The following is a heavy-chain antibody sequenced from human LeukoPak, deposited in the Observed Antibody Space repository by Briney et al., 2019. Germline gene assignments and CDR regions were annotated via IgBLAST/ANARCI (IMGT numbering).Heavy chain of an antibody. Sequence: GGSLRLSCVVSGFTFSNYWMVWVRQAPGKGLEWVANIGQDGTQKYYVGSVKGRFNISRDNAKNILFLQMTSLRVEDTAVYHCAGSRLPYGSDVWGQGTTVTVS. V-gene: IGHV3-7*01. J-gene: IGHJ6*02. CDR1: GFTFSNYW. CDR2: IGQDGTQK. CDR3: AGSRLPYGSDV.